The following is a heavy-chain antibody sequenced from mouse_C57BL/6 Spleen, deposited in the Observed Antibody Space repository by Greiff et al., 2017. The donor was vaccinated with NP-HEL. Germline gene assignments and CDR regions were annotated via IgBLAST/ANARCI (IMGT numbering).Heavy chain of an antibody. J-gene: IGHJ2*01. CDR1: GYTFTSYW. Sequence: QVHVKQPGAELVKPGASVKLSCKASGYTFTSYWMHWVKQRPGQGLEWIGMIHPNSGSTNYNEKFKSKATLTVDKSSSTAYMQLNSLTSEDTAIYYCARPSLYGDFDYWGQGTTLTVSS. V-gene: IGHV1-64*01. CDR3: ARPSLYGDFDY. CDR2: IHPNSGST. D-gene: IGHD1-1*01.